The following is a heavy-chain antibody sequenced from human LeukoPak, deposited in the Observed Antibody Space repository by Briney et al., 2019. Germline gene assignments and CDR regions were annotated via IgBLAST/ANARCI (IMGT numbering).Heavy chain of an antibody. Sequence: ASVKVSCKASGYTFTGYYMHWVRQAPGQGLEWMGWINPNSGGTNYAQKFQGWVTMTRDTSISTAYVELSRLRSDDTAVYYCARMAGSSWDDGMDVWGQGTTVTVSS. CDR3: ARMAGSSWDDGMDV. D-gene: IGHD6-13*01. J-gene: IGHJ6*02. V-gene: IGHV1-2*04. CDR2: INPNSGGT. CDR1: GYTFTGYY.